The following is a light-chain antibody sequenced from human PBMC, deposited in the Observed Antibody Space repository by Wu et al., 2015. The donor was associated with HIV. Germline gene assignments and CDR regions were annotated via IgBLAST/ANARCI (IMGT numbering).Light chain of an antibody. CDR3: QQYYSTLLYS. J-gene: IGKJ2*03. V-gene: IGKV1-NL1*01. CDR1: QDIRNS. Sequence: DIQMTQSPSSLSASVGDKVTITCRASQDIRNSLAWLQQRPGQAPKLLLYAASTLESGVPSRFSGTGYGTDFTLTISGLQPDDFATYYCQQYYSTLLYSFGQGTKLEIK. CDR2: AAS.